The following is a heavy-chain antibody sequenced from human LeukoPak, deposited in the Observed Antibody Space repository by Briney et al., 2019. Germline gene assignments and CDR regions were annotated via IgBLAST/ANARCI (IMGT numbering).Heavy chain of an antibody. D-gene: IGHD2-15*01. Sequence: PGRSLRLSCAASEFTFNTYGINWVRKAPGKGLEWVAVIWYDGSIKYFADSVKGRFTISRNNSKNTLYLQMNSLRAEDTAVNYCARIACSVGRCRDYYYYGMDVWGEGSTVTVSS. J-gene: IGHJ6*04. CDR3: ARIACSVGRCRDYYYYGMDV. V-gene: IGHV3-33*01. CDR2: IWYDGSIK. CDR1: EFTFNTYG.